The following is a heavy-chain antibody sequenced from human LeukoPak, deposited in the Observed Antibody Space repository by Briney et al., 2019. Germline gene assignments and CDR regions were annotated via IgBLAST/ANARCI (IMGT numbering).Heavy chain of an antibody. CDR1: GFTFSSYS. V-gene: IGHV3-21*01. CDR2: ISSSSSYI. CDR3: ARELSAARTIIYYYYYGMDV. Sequence: AGGSLRLSCAASGFTFSSYSMNWVRQAPGKGLEWVSSISSSSSYIYYADSVKGRFTISRDNAKNSLYLQMNSLRAEDTAVYYCARELSAARTIIYYYYYGMDVWGQGTTVTVSS. J-gene: IGHJ6*02. D-gene: IGHD6-13*01.